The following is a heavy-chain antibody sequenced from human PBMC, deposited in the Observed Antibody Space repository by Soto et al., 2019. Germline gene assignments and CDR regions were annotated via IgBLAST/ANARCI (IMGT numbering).Heavy chain of an antibody. D-gene: IGHD3-10*01. CDR3: ARNSDSYSYYGMDV. V-gene: IGHV1-18*01. Sequence: ASVKVSCKASGYTFTSYGISWVRQAPGQGLEWMGWISAYNGNTNYAQKLQGRVTMTTDTSTSTAYMELRSLRSDDTAVYYCARNSDSYSYYGMDVWGQGTTVTVSS. J-gene: IGHJ6*02. CDR2: ISAYNGNT. CDR1: GYTFTSYG.